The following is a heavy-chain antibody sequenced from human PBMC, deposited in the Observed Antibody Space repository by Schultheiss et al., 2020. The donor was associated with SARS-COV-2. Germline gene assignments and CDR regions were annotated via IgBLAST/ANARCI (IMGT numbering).Heavy chain of an antibody. V-gene: IGHV3-64*01. J-gene: IGHJ3*02. CDR1: GFTFSSYA. CDR2: ISSNGGST. D-gene: IGHD3-10*01. Sequence: GESLKISCAASGFTFSSYAMHWVRQAPGKGLEYVSAISSNGGSTYYANSVKGRFTISRDNSKNTLYLQMGSLRAEDMAVYYCTTSPKLLWFGESLAFDIWGQGTMVTVSS. CDR3: TTSPKLLWFGESLAFDI.